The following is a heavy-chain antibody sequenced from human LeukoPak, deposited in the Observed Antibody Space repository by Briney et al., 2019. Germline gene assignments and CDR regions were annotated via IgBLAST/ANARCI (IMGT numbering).Heavy chain of an antibody. D-gene: IGHD5-12*01. CDR2: IYYSGST. Sequence: PSETLPLTCTVSGGSINSGSYYWSWIRQPAGKGLEWIGNIYYSGSTYYKPSLKSRVTISVDTSKNQFSLKLSSVTAADTAVYYCARRGGYDVVDYWGQGTLVTVSS. J-gene: IGHJ4*02. V-gene: IGHV4-39*01. CDR3: ARRGGYDVVDY. CDR1: GGSINSGSYY.